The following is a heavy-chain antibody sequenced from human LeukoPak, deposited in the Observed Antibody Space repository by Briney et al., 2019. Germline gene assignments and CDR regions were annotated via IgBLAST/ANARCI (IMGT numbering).Heavy chain of an antibody. Sequence: QPGGSLRLSCAVSGITLSNYGMSWVRQAPGKGLEWVAGVSDSGGRTNYADSVKGRFTISRDNPKNTLYLQMNSLRAEDTAVYFCAKRSVVIRVILVGFHKEAYYFDSWGQEALVTVSS. D-gene: IGHD3-22*01. CDR1: GITLSNYG. J-gene: IGHJ4*02. CDR3: AKRSVVIRVILVGFHKEAYYFDS. V-gene: IGHV3-23*01. CDR2: VSDSGGRT.